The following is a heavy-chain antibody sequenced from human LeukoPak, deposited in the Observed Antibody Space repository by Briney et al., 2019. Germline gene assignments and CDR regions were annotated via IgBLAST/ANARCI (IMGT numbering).Heavy chain of an antibody. V-gene: IGHV1-69*13. Sequence: SVKVSCKASGGTFSSYAISWVRQAPGQGLEWMGGIISIFGTANYAQKFQGRVTITADESTSTAYMELSSLRSEDTAVYYCARDQGSTVTYGMDVWGKGTTVTVSS. CDR2: IISIFGTA. D-gene: IGHD4-17*01. CDR1: GGTFSSYA. CDR3: ARDQGSTVTYGMDV. J-gene: IGHJ6*04.